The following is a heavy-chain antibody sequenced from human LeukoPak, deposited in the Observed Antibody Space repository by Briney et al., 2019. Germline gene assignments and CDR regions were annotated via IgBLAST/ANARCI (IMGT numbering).Heavy chain of an antibody. CDR1: GFTFSSYS. Sequence: PGGTLRLSCAASGFTFSSYSMNWVRQAQGKGLELVSYITSSSGTIYYADSVKGGFTISRDNAKNSLYLQMNSLRAEDTDAYYCARSISGTTKAFDIWGQGTTVTISS. CDR2: ITSSSGTI. CDR3: ARSISGTTKAFDI. D-gene: IGHD1-20*01. V-gene: IGHV3-48*01. J-gene: IGHJ3*02.